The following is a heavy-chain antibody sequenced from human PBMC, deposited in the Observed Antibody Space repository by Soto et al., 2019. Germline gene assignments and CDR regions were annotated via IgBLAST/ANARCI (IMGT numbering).Heavy chain of an antibody. Sequence: QITLMESGPALVEPTQTLTLTCTFSGFSLTTAGLGVTWIRQPPGKAPEWLELVYWNGDKRYSPYLRNRGTISTDTSRDQVVLTMTIMDPVDTATYYCGHRSISFDFWGIDSWGQGILVTVFS. CDR2: VYWNGDK. CDR3: GHRSISFDFWGIDS. D-gene: IGHD3-3*01. V-gene: IGHV2-5*01. J-gene: IGHJ4*02. CDR1: GFSLTTAGLG.